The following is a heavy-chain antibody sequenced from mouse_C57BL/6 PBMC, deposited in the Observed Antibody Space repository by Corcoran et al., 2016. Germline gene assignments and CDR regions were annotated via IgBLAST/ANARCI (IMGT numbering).Heavy chain of an antibody. CDR3: AREDFPCFAY. CDR1: GYTFTTYG. Sequence: QIQLVQSGQELKKPGETVKISCKASGYTFTTYGMSWVKQAPGKGLKWMGWINTYSGVPTYADDFKGRFAFSLETSASTAYLQINNLKNEDTATYFCAREDFPCFAYWGQRTLVTVSA. J-gene: IGHJ3*01. V-gene: IGHV9-3*01. CDR2: INTYSGVP.